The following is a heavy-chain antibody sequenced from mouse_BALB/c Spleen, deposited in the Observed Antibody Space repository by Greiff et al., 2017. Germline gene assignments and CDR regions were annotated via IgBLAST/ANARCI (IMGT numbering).Heavy chain of an antibody. CDR3: ARQAYYYGSSYVGGYYFDY. CDR1: EYEFPSHD. CDR2: INSDGGST. D-gene: IGHD1-1*01. Sequence: EVQVVESGGGLVQPGESLKLSCESNEYEFPSHDMSWVRKTPEKRLELVAAINSDGGSTYYPDTMERRFIISRDNTKKTLYLQMSSLRSEDTALYYCARQAYYYGSSYVGGYYFDYWGQGTTLTVSS. V-gene: IGHV5-2*01. J-gene: IGHJ2*01.